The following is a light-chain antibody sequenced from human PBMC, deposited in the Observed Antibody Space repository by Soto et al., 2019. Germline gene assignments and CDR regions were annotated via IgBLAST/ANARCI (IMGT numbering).Light chain of an antibody. CDR3: QQYNSYLWK. V-gene: IGKV1-5*01. J-gene: IGKJ1*01. Sequence: DIQMTQSPSALSASVGDRVTITCRASQTVDIRLAWYQQKPGKAPELLIYDASTLETGVPSRFSGSGSGTDFTLTSSSLQPEDSATYYCQQYNSYLWKFGQGTKV. CDR1: QTVDIR. CDR2: DAS.